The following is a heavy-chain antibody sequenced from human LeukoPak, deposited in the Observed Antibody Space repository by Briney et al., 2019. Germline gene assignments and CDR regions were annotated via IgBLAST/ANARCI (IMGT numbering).Heavy chain of an antibody. J-gene: IGHJ4*02. D-gene: IGHD3-10*01. CDR1: GFTFSNYW. CDR2: IKRDGSEK. CDR3: ARGGARNYGFDY. Sequence: GGSLRLSCAVSGFTFSNYWMSWVRQAPGKGLEWVANIKRDGSEKYYVDSVKGRFTISRDNAKNSLYLQMNSLRAEDTAVYYCARGGARNYGFDYWGQGTLDTVSS. V-gene: IGHV3-7*01.